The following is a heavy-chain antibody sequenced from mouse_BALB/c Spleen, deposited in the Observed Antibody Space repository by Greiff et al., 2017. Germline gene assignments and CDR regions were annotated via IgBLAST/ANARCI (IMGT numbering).Heavy chain of an antibody. V-gene: IGHV5-17*02. Sequence: EVKLMESGGGLVQPGGSRKLSCAASGFTFSSFGMHWVRQAPEKGLEWVAYISSGSSTIYYADTVKGRFTISRDNPKNTLFLQMTSLRSEDTAMYYCAREKAYYRMDYWGQGTSVTVSS. J-gene: IGHJ4*01. CDR3: AREKAYYRMDY. D-gene: IGHD2-14*01. CDR1: GFTFSSFG. CDR2: ISSGSSTI.